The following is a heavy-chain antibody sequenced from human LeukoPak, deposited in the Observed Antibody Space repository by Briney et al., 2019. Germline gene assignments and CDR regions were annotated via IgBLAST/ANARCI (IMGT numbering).Heavy chain of an antibody. D-gene: IGHD5/OR15-5a*01. CDR1: GYSFTAYY. CDR2: INPYSCDS. J-gene: IGHJ4*02. CDR3: ARDHGNSVPGNY. Sequence: GSVKVSCKASGYSFTAYYMHWVRQAPGQGLEWMGWINPYSCDSNYAQKFQDRVTMTRDTSIGTAYMELRRLRSDDTAVYYCARDHGNSVPGNYWGQGALVTVSS. V-gene: IGHV1-2*02.